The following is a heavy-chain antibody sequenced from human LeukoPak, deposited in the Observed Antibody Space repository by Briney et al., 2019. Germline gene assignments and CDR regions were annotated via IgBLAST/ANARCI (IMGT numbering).Heavy chain of an antibody. CDR2: ISYDGSNK. V-gene: IGHV3-30*04. Sequence: PGGSLRLSCAASGFTFSSYAMHWVRQAPGKGLEWVAVISYDGSNKYYADSVKGRFTISRDNSKNTLYLQMNSLRAEDTAVYYCARPITTSWVGDGMDVWGQGTTVTVSS. J-gene: IGHJ6*02. D-gene: IGHD3-3*01. CDR1: GFTFSSYA. CDR3: ARPITTSWVGDGMDV.